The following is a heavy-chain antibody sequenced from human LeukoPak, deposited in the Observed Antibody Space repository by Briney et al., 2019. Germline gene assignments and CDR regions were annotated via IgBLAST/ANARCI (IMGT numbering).Heavy chain of an antibody. J-gene: IGHJ6*02. V-gene: IGHV4-34*01. Sequence: SETLSPTCAVYGGSFSGYYWSWIRQPPGKGLEWIGEINHSGSTNYNPSLKSRVTISVDTSKNQFSLKLSSVTAADTAVYYCVRVFYYYYGMDVWGQGTTVTVSS. CDR3: VRVFYYYYGMDV. CDR2: INHSGST. CDR1: GGSFSGYY.